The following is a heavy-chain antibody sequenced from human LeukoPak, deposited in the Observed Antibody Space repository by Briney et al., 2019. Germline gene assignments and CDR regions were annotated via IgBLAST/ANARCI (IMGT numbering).Heavy chain of an antibody. J-gene: IGHJ6*03. V-gene: IGHV4-38-2*01. Sequence: SETLSLTCAVSGHSIGNGYYWGWIRPPPGKGLEWIGSIYHSGNSHYNPSLKSRVTMSVDTSKNQFSLKLTSVTAADTAVYYCASSNHCTSTSCRRNYHYYYMDVWGKGTSVTVSS. CDR1: GHSIGNGYY. CDR3: ASSNHCTSTSCRRNYHYYYMDV. D-gene: IGHD2-2*01. CDR2: IYHSGNS.